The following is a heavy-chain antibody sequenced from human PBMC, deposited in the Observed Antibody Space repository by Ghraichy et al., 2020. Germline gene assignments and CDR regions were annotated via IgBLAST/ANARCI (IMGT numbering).Heavy chain of an antibody. CDR1: GGSFSGYY. CDR2: INHSGST. V-gene: IGHV4-34*01. CDR3: ARGTGQCLVSGGYYYYYGMDV. D-gene: IGHD6-19*01. Sequence: SETLSLTCAVYGGSFSGYYWSWIRQPPGKGLEWIGEINHSGSTNYNPSLKSRVTISVDTSKNQFSLKLSSVTAADTAVYYCARGTGQCLVSGGYYYYYGMDVWGQGTTVTVSS. J-gene: IGHJ6*02.